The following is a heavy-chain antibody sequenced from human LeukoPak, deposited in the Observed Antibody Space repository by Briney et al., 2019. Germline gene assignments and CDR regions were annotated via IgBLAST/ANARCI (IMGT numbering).Heavy chain of an antibody. CDR3: AKDIEYYDFWSGYLSGRYRRSPDYGRYDAFDI. CDR1: GFTFSSYA. D-gene: IGHD3-3*01. CDR2: ISGSGGST. J-gene: IGHJ3*02. Sequence: PGGSLRLSCAASGFTFSSYAMSWVRQAPGKGLEWVSSISGSGGSTYYADSVKGRFTISRDNSKNTLYLQMNSLRAEDTAVYYCAKDIEYYDFWSGYLSGRYRRSPDYGRYDAFDIWGQGTMVTVSS. V-gene: IGHV3-23*01.